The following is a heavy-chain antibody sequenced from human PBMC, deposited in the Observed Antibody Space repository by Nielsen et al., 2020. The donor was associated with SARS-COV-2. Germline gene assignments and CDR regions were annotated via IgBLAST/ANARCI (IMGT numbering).Heavy chain of an antibody. Sequence: GGSLRLSCAASGFTFSSYRMNWVRQAPGKGLEWVSSISSSSSYIYYADSVKGRFTISRDNAKNSLYLQMNSLIAEDTAVYYWARWPGGIERITIFGANYYMDVWGKGTTVTVSS. D-gene: IGHD3-3*01. CDR2: ISSSSSYI. V-gene: IGHV3-21*01. CDR3: ARWPGGIERITIFGANYYMDV. CDR1: GFTFSSYR. J-gene: IGHJ6*03.